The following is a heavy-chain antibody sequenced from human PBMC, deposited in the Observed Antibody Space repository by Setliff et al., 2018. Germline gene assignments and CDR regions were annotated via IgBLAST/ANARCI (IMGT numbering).Heavy chain of an antibody. J-gene: IGHJ3*01. V-gene: IGHV1-69*05. CDR2: IVPIYGPA. D-gene: IGHD2-15*01. CDR1: GGSFRNSG. Sequence: GASVKVSCKASGGSFRNSGSGWVRQAPGQGLEWIGGIVPIYGPAKYAQKFQGRVETTTDESTNTAYMELSSLTSDDTATYYCAKASVWVVDANCGSFDVWGQGAVVTVSS. CDR3: AKASVWVVDANCGSFDV.